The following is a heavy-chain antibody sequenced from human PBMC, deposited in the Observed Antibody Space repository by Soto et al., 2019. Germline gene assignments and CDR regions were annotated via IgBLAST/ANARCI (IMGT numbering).Heavy chain of an antibody. J-gene: IGHJ4*02. CDR2: ISAYNGNT. D-gene: IGHD3-10*01. CDR3: ARGRNTYYYGAGSSPAPFYFDY. V-gene: IGHV1-18*01. Sequence: ASVKVSCKASGYTFTSYGISWVRQAPGQGLEWMGWISAYNGNTNYAQKLQGRVTMTTDTSTSTAYMELRSLRSDAPAVSSCARGRNTYYYGAGSSPAPFYFDYWGQGTLVTVSS. CDR1: GYTFTSYG.